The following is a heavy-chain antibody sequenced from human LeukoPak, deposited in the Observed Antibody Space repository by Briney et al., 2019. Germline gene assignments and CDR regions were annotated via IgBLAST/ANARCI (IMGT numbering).Heavy chain of an antibody. J-gene: IGHJ1*01. Sequence: GGSLRLCCAVTGYTFSSYGMNWVRQAPGKGLEWVAFIRYDGSIKYYADSVKGRFTISRDNSKNMLFLQMNSLRTEDTAVYYCVGDPKRITLTLVTRRGGYFQHWGQGTLVTVSS. CDR1: GYTFSSYG. D-gene: IGHD3-22*01. V-gene: IGHV3-30*02. CDR3: VGDPKRITLTLVTRRGGYFQH. CDR2: IRYDGSIK.